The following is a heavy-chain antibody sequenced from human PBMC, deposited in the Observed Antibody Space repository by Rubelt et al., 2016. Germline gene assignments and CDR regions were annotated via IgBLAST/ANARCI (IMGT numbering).Heavy chain of an antibody. CDR3: ARVVAGERALGYCSGGSCYPDYYGMDV. J-gene: IGHJ6*02. Sequence: GYEGIGEINHSGSTNYNPSLKSRVTISVDTSKNQFSLKLSSVTAADTAVYYCARVVAGERALGYCSGGSCYPDYYGMDVWGQGTTVTVSS. CDR2: INHSGST. V-gene: IGHV4-34*01. D-gene: IGHD2-15*01.